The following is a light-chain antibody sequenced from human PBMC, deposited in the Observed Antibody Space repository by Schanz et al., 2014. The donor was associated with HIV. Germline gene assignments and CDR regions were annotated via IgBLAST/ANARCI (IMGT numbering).Light chain of an antibody. CDR3: SSYTSSSTYV. V-gene: IGLV2-14*01. Sequence: QSALAQPASVSGSPGQSITISCTGTSSDVGGYNHVSWYQQHPGKAPKLMIYEVNKRPSGVSNRFSGSKSGNTASLTISGLQAEDEADYYCSSYTSSSTYVFGTGTKLTVL. CDR2: EVN. CDR1: SSDVGGYNH. J-gene: IGLJ1*01.